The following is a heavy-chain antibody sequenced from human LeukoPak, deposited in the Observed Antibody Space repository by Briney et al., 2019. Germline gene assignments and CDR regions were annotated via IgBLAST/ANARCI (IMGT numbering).Heavy chain of an antibody. CDR3: ARGTLYSGWSYYFDY. Sequence: SETLSLTCSVSGGSISLSYYYWGWIRQPPGKALEWIGSVYYSGTTSYNPSLKSRVTISVNMSKNHFSLRLSSVTAADTAMYYCARGTLYSGWSYYFDYWGQGSQVTVSS. V-gene: IGHV4-39*07. CDR1: GGSISLSYYY. CDR2: VYYSGTT. J-gene: IGHJ4*02. D-gene: IGHD6-19*01.